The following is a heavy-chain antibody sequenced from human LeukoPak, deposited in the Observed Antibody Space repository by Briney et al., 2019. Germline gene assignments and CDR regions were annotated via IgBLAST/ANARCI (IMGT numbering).Heavy chain of an antibody. D-gene: IGHD3-3*01. V-gene: IGHV4-39*01. Sequence: SDTLSLTCTVSGRSISISSYYWGWIRQPPGKGLEWIGRIYYSGSTYYNPSLKSRVTISVDTSKNQFSLKLSSVTAADTAVYYCARRVTIFGVDRAYYYMDVWGKGTTVTVSS. CDR2: IYYSGST. CDR3: ARRVTIFGVDRAYYYMDV. CDR1: GRSISISSYY. J-gene: IGHJ6*03.